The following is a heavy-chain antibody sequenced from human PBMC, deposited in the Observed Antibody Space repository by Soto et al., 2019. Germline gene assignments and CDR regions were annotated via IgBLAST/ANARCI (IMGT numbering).Heavy chain of an antibody. D-gene: IGHD2-2*02. Sequence: QVQLVQSGAEVKKPGSSVKVSCKASGGTFSSYAISWVRQAPGQGLEWMGGIIPIFGTANYAQKFQGRVTITADKSSSTAYMELSSLRSEDTAVYYCARDLNIVVVPAAIPHYYYGMDGWGQGTTVTVSS. CDR3: ARDLNIVVVPAAIPHYYYGMDG. CDR2: IIPIFGTA. CDR1: GGTFSSYA. V-gene: IGHV1-69*06. J-gene: IGHJ6*02.